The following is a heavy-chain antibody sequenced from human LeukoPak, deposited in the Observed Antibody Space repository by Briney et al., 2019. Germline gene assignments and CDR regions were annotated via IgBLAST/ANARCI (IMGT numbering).Heavy chain of an antibody. CDR2: IIPILGIA. V-gene: IGHV1-69*04. J-gene: IGHJ3*02. CDR3: ARDISYYDSSGYYPIGAFDI. Sequence: SVKVSCKASGGTFSSYAISWVRQAPGQGLEWMGRIIPILGIANYAQKFQGRVTITADKSTSTAYMELSSLRSEDTAVYYCARDISYYDSSGYYPIGAFDIWGQGTMVTVSS. CDR1: GGTFSSYA. D-gene: IGHD3-22*01.